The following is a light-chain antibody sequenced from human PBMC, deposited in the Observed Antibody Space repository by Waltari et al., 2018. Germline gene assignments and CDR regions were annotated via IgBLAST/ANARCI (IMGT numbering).Light chain of an antibody. CDR1: SSTIGSNY. Sequence: QSVLTQPPSASGTPGQRVTISCSGSSSTIGSNYVSWYQQLPGTAPKLLIYRNNQRPSGVPDRFSGSKSGTSASLAISGLRSEDEADYYCAAWDDSLSGRVFGGGTKLTVL. CDR3: AAWDDSLSGRV. J-gene: IGLJ3*02. V-gene: IGLV1-47*01. CDR2: RNN.